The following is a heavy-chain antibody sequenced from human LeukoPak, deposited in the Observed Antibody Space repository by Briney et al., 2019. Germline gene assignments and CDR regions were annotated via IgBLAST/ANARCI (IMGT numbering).Heavy chain of an antibody. D-gene: IGHD3-22*01. V-gene: IGHV1-69*02. CDR2: IIPILGIA. CDR1: GGTFSSYT. J-gene: IGHJ4*02. Sequence: RASVKVSCKASGGTFSSYTISWVRQAPGQGLEGMGRIIPILGIANYAQKFQSRVTITADKSTSTAYMELSSLRSEDTAVYYCARGVDRYDSSGYYPRGSPTLPEADYWGQGTLVTVSS. CDR3: ARGVDRYDSSGYYPRGSPTLPEADY.